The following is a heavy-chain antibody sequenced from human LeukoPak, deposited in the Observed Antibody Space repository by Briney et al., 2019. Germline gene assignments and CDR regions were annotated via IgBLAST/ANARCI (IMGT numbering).Heavy chain of an antibody. D-gene: IGHD3-10*01. V-gene: IGHV7-4-1*02. CDR1: GFTFSSYA. CDR3: ARALWFGPAPYYFDY. J-gene: IGHJ4*02. CDR2: INTNTGNP. Sequence: GGSLRLSCAASGFTFSSYAMNWVRQAPGQGLEWMGWINTNTGNPTYAQGFTGRFVFSLDTSVSTAYLQISSLKAEDTAVYYCARALWFGPAPYYFDYWGQGTLVTVSS.